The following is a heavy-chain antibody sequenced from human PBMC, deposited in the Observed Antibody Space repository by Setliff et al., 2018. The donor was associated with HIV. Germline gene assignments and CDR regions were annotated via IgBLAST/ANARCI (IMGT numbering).Heavy chain of an antibody. J-gene: IGHJ4*02. CDR1: DDSISRSSYY. D-gene: IGHD3-10*01. CDR3: ASSYDPNYYVSGSYHRHQGMYFDY. CDR2: IYYSGST. Sequence: SETLSLTCTVTDDSISRSSYYWAWIRQSPGKGLEWIGSIYYSGSTYYNPSLKSRVTISVEKSKNQFSLNLSSVTAADTAVYYCASSYDPNYYVSGSYHRHQGMYFDYWGQGMLVTVSS. V-gene: IGHV4-39*07.